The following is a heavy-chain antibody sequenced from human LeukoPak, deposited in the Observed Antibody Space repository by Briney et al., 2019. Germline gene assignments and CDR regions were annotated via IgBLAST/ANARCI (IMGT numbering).Heavy chain of an antibody. CDR1: GGSFSRYY. Sequence: SETLSLTCAVNGGSFSRYYWSWIRQPPGKGLEWIGEINHSGSTNYNPSLKSRVTISVDTSKNQFSLKLNSVTAADTAVYYCARRSYNSPFRYWGQGTLVTVSS. V-gene: IGHV4-34*01. D-gene: IGHD5-24*01. CDR2: INHSGST. CDR3: ARRSYNSPFRY. J-gene: IGHJ4*02.